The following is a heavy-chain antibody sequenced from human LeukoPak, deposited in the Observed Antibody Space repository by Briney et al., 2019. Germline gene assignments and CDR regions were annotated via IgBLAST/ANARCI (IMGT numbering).Heavy chain of an antibody. Sequence: PSETLSLTCTVSGGSISSYYWSWIRQPPGKGLEWIGYVDHTGSTNFNPSLNGRVSISRDTTKNLFSLRLRSVTAADTAVYFCARGRVSSSTWYSTYYYYFYMDVWGKGTTVTVSS. V-gene: IGHV4-59*01. J-gene: IGHJ6*03. CDR2: VDHTGST. D-gene: IGHD1-1*01. CDR3: ARGRVSSSTWYSTYYYYFYMDV. CDR1: GGSISSYY.